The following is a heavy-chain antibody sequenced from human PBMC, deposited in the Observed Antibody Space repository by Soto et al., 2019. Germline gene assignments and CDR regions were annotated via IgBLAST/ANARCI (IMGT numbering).Heavy chain of an antibody. D-gene: IGHD3-10*01. CDR1: GYTLTELS. CDR2: FDPEDGET. Sequence: ASVKVSCKVSGYTLTELSMHWVRQAPGKGLEWMGGFDPEDGETIYAQKFQGRVTMTEDTSTDTAYMELSSLRSEDTAVYYCATDLLYYYGSGSYPGPWGQGTLVTAPQ. CDR3: ATDLLYYYGSGSYPGP. V-gene: IGHV1-24*01. J-gene: IGHJ5*02.